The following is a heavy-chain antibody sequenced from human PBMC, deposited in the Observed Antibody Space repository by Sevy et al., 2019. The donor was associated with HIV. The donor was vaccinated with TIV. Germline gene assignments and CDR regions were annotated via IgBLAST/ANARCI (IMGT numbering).Heavy chain of an antibody. CDR2: IYSGGST. Sequence: SETLYLTCTFSGGSISSSYYYWGWIRQPPGKGLEWIGTIYSGGSTYFNPSLKSRVTMSVDTSKNQFSLILSSVTAADTAVYYCARLLWFGQFYFDSWGQGTLVTVSS. J-gene: IGHJ4*02. CDR3: ARLLWFGQFYFDS. CDR1: GGSISSSYYY. D-gene: IGHD3-10*01. V-gene: IGHV4-39*01.